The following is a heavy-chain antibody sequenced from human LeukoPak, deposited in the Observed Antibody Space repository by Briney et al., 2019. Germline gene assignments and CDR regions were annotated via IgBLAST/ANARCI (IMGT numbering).Heavy chain of an antibody. J-gene: IGHJ3*02. CDR2: IIPIFGTA. Sequence: ASVKVSCKASGGTFSSYAISWVRQAPGQGLEWMGGIIPIFGTANYAQKFQGRVTITTDESTSTAYMELSSLRSEDTAVYYCASDIAVAGTAAFDIWGQGTMVTVSS. D-gene: IGHD6-19*01. V-gene: IGHV1-69*05. CDR3: ASDIAVAGTAAFDI. CDR1: GGTFSSYA.